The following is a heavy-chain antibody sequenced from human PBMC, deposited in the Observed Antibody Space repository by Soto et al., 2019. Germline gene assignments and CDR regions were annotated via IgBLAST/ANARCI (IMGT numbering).Heavy chain of an antibody. CDR2: ISSSSSTI. J-gene: IGHJ4*02. V-gene: IGHV3-48*02. CDR3: ARGSGYFSYYFDY. Sequence: EVQLVESGGGLVQPGGSLRLSCAASGFTFSSYSMNWVRQAPGKGLEWVSYISSSSSTIYYADSVKGRFTISRDNAKNSLYVQMNSPRDEDTAVYYCARGSGYFSYYFDYWGQGTLVTVSS. CDR1: GFTFSSYS. D-gene: IGHD3-22*01.